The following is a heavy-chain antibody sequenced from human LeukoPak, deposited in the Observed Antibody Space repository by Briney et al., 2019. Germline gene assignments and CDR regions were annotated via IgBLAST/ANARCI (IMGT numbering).Heavy chain of an antibody. CDR3: ARSNYYDSRSWGFDI. J-gene: IGHJ3*02. D-gene: IGHD3-22*01. V-gene: IGHV3-30*03. CDR1: GFTFSSYW. Sequence: PGGSLRLSCAASGFTFSSYWVSWVRQAPGKGLEWVTIISYDGTNKYYADSVKGRFTISRDNSKNTLFLQMNSLRAEDTAVYYCARSNYYDSRSWGFDIWGQGTMVTVSS. CDR2: ISYDGTNK.